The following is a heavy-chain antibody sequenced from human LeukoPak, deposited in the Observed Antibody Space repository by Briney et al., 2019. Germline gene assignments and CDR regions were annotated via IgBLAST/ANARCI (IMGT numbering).Heavy chain of an antibody. CDR2: LYSSGST. CDR1: GFTVSSNY. CDR3: ARGSDIVGANRAPFDP. Sequence: GGSLRLSCAASGFTVSSNYMSWVRQAPGKGLEWVSVLYSSGSTSYADSVKGRFTISRGTSENTLYLHMNSLRAEDTAVYYCARGSDIVGANRAPFDPWGQGTLVTVSS. V-gene: IGHV3-53*01. J-gene: IGHJ5*02. D-gene: IGHD1-26*01.